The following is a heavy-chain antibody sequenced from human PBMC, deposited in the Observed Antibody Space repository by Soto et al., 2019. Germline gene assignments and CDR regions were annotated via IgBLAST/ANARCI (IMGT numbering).Heavy chain of an antibody. Sequence: SETLSLTCAVSGGSISSGGYYWSWIRQHPGKGLEWIGYIYYSGSTYYNPSLKSRVTILVDTSKNQFSLKLSSVTAADTAVYYCARAVAEYYYDSSGYYDYWGQGTLVTVSS. CDR1: GGSISSGGYY. J-gene: IGHJ4*02. D-gene: IGHD3-22*01. CDR3: ARAVAEYYYDSSGYYDY. V-gene: IGHV4-31*11. CDR2: IYYSGST.